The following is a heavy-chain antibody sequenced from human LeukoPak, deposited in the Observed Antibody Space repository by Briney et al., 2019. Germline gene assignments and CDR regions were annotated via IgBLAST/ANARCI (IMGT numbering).Heavy chain of an antibody. CDR2: IYYSGST. J-gene: IGHJ5*02. Sequence: PSETLSLTCTVSGGSISNYHWSWIRQPPGKGLEWIGYIYYSGSTNYNPSLKSRVTISVDTSKNQFSLKLSSVTAADTAVYYCARESRDGYITIRFDPWGQGTLVTVSS. CDR3: ARESRDGYITIRFDP. V-gene: IGHV4-59*01. CDR1: GGSISNYH. D-gene: IGHD5-24*01.